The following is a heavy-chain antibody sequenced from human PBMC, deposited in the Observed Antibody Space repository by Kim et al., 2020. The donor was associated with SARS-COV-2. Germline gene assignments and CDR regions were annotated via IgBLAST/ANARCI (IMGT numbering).Heavy chain of an antibody. CDR2: IIHDGSQK. CDR3: AKEDRWLGPCHN. J-gene: IGHJ4*02. Sequence: GGSLRLSCAASGFTFSNYGMHWVRQAPGKGLEWVAVIIHDGSQKFYTDSVKGRFTISRDNSENTLSLQMNSLRDEDTATYYCAKEDRWLGPCHNWGQGTLVTVSS. V-gene: IGHV3-30*18. D-gene: IGHD6-19*01. CDR1: GFTFSNYG.